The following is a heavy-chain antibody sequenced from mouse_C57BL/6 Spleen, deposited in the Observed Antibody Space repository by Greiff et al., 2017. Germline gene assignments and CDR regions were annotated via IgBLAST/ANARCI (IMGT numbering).Heavy chain of an antibody. Sequence: QVQLKQSGPGLVQPSQSLSITCTVSGFSLTSYGVHWVRQSPGQGLEWLGVICRGGSTDYYEALISSLSIIKDNTKSQVVFKMHSIQADDTARYYCAGYSNYSYAMDYWGQGTSVTVSS. V-gene: IGHV2-2*01. D-gene: IGHD2-5*01. CDR3: AGYSNYSYAMDY. J-gene: IGHJ4*01. CDR2: ICRGGST. CDR1: GFSLTSYG.